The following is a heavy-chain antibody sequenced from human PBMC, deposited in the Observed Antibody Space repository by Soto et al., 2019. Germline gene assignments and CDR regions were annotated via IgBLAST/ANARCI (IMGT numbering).Heavy chain of an antibody. J-gene: IGHJ4*02. V-gene: IGHV3-13*01. CDR1: GFTFSSYD. Sequence: EVQLVESGGGLVQPGGSLRLSCAASGFTFSSYDMHWVRQATGKGLEWVSAIGTAGDTYYPGSVKGRFTISRENAKNSLYIQMNSLRAGDTAVYYCARARSDYGEFDYWGQGTLVTVSS. D-gene: IGHD4-17*01. CDR3: ARARSDYGEFDY. CDR2: IGTAGDT.